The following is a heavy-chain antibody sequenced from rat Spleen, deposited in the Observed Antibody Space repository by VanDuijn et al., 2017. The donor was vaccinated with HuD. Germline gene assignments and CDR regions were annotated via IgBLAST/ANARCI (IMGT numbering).Heavy chain of an antibody. CDR1: GFTFTKYG. CDR2: INTGGGST. J-gene: IGHJ2*01. V-gene: IGHV5S13*01. CDR3: ARQWDY. Sequence: EVQLVESGGGLVQPGRSLKLSCAASGFTFTKYGMSWVRQAPTKGLEWVASINTGGGSTYYPDSVKGRFTISRDNAKSILYLQMDSLRSEDTATYYCARQWDYWGQGVMVTVSS.